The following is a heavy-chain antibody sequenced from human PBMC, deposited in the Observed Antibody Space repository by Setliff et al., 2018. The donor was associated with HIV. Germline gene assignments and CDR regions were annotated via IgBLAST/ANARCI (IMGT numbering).Heavy chain of an antibody. CDR2: MNPDGSNT. D-gene: IGHD3-16*01. J-gene: IGHJ3*02. CDR3: ARFYGSYDVGGFDI. V-gene: IGHV5-51*01. Sequence: GESLTISCKGSGYSFITYWIGWVRQRPGKGLEWMGIMNPDGSNTRYSPSFQGQVTISVDESISTAYLQWSSLKASDTAFYYCARFYGSYDVGGFDIRGQGTKVTVSS. CDR1: GYSFITYW.